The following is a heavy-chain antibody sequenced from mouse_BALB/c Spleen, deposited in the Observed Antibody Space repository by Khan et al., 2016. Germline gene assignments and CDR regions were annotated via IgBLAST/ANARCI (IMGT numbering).Heavy chain of an antibody. CDR1: GFAFSSYD. J-gene: IGHJ2*01. V-gene: IGHV5-12-1*01. CDR3: ARHWDY. Sequence: EVELVESGGGLVKPGGSLKLSCAASGFAFSSYDMSWVRQPPEKRLEWVAYISSGGGSTYYPDTVKGRFTISRDNAKNTLYLQLSSLKSEDTAMYYCARHWDYWGQGTTLTVSS. CDR2: ISSGGGST.